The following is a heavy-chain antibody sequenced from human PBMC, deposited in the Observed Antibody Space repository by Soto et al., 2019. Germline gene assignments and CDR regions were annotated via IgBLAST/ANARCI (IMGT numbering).Heavy chain of an antibody. CDR2: LSFDGSNT. V-gene: IGHV3-30*03. Sequence: QVQLVESGGGVVQPGKSLTLSCAASGFTFSSYGMHWVRQAPGKGLEWVAVLSFDGSNTYYADSVKGRFTISRDNSKNMLYLQMNSLRAEDTAVYYCGRANMGELSLDHLEYWGQGTLVTVSS. D-gene: IGHD3-16*02. CDR1: GFTFSSYG. J-gene: IGHJ4*02. CDR3: GRANMGELSLDHLEY.